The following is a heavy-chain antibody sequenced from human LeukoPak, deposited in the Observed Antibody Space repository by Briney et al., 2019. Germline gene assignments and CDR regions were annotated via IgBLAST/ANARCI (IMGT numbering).Heavy chain of an antibody. CDR2: IRYNGNDK. CDR3: AKDIETDWGHSFDY. CDR1: GFTFSSYG. Sequence: QAGGSLRLSCAPSGFTFSSYGTHWVRQAPGKGLAWVAFIRYNGNDKYYADSVKGRFTVSRDNSKNTLYLQMNSLRAEDTAVYYCAKDIETDWGHSFDYWGQGTLVTVSS. D-gene: IGHD7-27*01. V-gene: IGHV3-30*02. J-gene: IGHJ4*02.